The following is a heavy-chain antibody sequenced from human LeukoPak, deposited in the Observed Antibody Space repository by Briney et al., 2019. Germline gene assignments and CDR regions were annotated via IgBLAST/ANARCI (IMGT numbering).Heavy chain of an antibody. V-gene: IGHV4-34*01. CDR2: INHSGST. Sequence: SSETLSLTCAVYGGSFSGYYWSWIRQPPGKGLEWIGEINHSGSTNYNPSLKSRVTISVDTSKNQFSLKLSSVTAADTAVYYCARRTVRPQRGRYYYCMDVWGKGTTVTVSS. J-gene: IGHJ6*03. D-gene: IGHD4-17*01. CDR1: GGSFSGYY. CDR3: ARRTVRPQRGRYYYCMDV.